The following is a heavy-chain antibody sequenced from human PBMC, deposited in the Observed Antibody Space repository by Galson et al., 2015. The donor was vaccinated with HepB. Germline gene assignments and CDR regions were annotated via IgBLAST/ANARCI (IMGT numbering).Heavy chain of an antibody. CDR3: AKDQSSAAGTFYY. CDR2: ISYDGSNK. J-gene: IGHJ4*02. CDR1: GFTFSSYG. D-gene: IGHD6-13*01. Sequence: SLRLSCAASGFTFSSYGMHWVRQAPGKGLEWVAVISYDGSNKYYADSVKGRFTISRDNSKNTLYLQMNSLRAEDTVVYYCAKDQSSAAGTFYYWGQGTLVTVSS. V-gene: IGHV3-30*18.